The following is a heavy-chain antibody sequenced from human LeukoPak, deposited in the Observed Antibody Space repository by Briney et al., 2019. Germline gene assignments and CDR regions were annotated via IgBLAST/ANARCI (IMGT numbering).Heavy chain of an antibody. CDR1: GFSVSSCA. CDR2: ISNSGYNT. J-gene: IGHJ4*02. V-gene: IGHV3-23*01. Sequence: SGGSLRLSCAASGFSVSSCAMSWVRQAPGKGLEWVSSISNSGYNTWYADSVKGRFTISRDNSQNTLYLQMSGLRGEDTALYYCARHDGSSFIYYVDHWGQGALVTVSS. D-gene: IGHD1-1*01. CDR3: ARHDGSSFIYYVDH.